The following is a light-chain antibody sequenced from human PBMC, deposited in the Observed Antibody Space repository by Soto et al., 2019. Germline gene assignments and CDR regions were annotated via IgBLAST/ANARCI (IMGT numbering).Light chain of an antibody. J-gene: IGLJ6*01. V-gene: IGLV2-8*01. CDR1: SDDIGYYDY. CDR3: SSYAGSNNFV. Sequence: QSALTQPPSASGFPGQSVTISCTGTSDDIGYYDYVSWYQQHPGKAPKLVIYEVTKRPSGVPDRVSASKSGNTASLTVSGLRGEDEADYYCSSYAGSNNFVFGSGTQLTVL. CDR2: EVT.